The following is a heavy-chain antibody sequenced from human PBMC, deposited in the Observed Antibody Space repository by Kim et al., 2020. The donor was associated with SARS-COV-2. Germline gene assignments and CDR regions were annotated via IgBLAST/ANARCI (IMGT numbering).Heavy chain of an antibody. CDR2: IYSGGST. V-gene: IGHV3-53*01. CDR3: ARDSLKQTYGMDV. Sequence: GGSLRLSCAASGFTVSSNYMSWVRQAPGKGLEWVSVIYSGGSTYYADSVKGRFTISRDNSKNTLYLQMNSLRAEDTAVYYCARDSLKQTYGMDVWGQGTTVTVSS. J-gene: IGHJ6*02. D-gene: IGHD6-13*01. CDR1: GFTVSSNY.